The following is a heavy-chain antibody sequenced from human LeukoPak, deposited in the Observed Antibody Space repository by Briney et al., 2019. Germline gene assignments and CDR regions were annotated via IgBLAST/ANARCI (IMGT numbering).Heavy chain of an antibody. J-gene: IGHJ4*02. D-gene: IGHD6-19*01. CDR3: ARDQGSGWWAY. CDR2: ISSSSSSI. CDR1: GFTFSSYA. Sequence: GGSLRLSCSASGFTFSSYAMHWVRQAPGKGLEWVSFISSSSSSIYYADSVKGRFTISRDNAKNSLYLQVNSLRAEDTAVYYCARDQGSGWWAYWGQGTLVTVSS. V-gene: IGHV3-21*01.